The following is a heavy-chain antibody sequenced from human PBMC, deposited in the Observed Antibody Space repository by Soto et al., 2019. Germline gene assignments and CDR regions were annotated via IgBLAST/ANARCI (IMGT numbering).Heavy chain of an antibody. CDR1: GFTFSTYA. CDR2: ITGSGGST. D-gene: IGHD4-17*01. CDR3: AKDRYGDYGGIDY. J-gene: IGHJ4*02. V-gene: IGHV3-23*01. Sequence: EVQLLESGGGLVQPGGSLRLSFAASGFTFSTYAMIWVRQAPGKGLEWVSVITGSGGSTYYADSVKGRFTISRDTXKNTLFLQMNSMRAEDTAVYYCAKDRYGDYGGIDYWGQGTMVTVSS.